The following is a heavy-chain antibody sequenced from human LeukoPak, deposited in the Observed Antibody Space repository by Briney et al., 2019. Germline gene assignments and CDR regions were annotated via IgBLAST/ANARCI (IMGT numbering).Heavy chain of an antibody. D-gene: IGHD3-10*01. J-gene: IGHJ5*02. CDR1: GGSISSSNYY. V-gene: IGHV4-39*01. CDR2: INHSGST. CDR3: VRLRYYGSGSYPMTGNWFDP. Sequence: PSETLSLTCTVSGGSISSSNYYWSWIRQPPGKGLEWIGEINHSGSTNYNPSLKSRVTISVDTSKNQFSLKLSSVTAADTAVYYCVRLRYYGSGSYPMTGNWFDPWGQGTLVTVSS.